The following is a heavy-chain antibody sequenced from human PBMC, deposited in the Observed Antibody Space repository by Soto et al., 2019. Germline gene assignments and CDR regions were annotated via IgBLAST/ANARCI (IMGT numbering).Heavy chain of an antibody. CDR1: GGSISSYY. J-gene: IGHJ5*02. D-gene: IGHD6-6*01. CDR3: AKSVRDTNNWFDH. CDR2: IYYSGST. Sequence: SETLSLTCTVSGGSISSYYWSWIRQPPGKGLEWIGYIYYSGSTNYNPSLKSRVTISVDTSKNQFSLKLSSVTAADTAVYYCAKSVRDTNNWFDHWRQGTLVIGS. V-gene: IGHV4-59*08.